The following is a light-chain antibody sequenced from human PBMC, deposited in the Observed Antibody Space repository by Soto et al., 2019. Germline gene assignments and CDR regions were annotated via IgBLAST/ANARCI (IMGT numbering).Light chain of an antibody. Sequence: QSALTQPASVSGSPGQSITISCAGSMRDVGAYNLVSWHQQPPGRVPQLIIYEDRNRSSVISFRFAGKKAGYTASVTSAGLHAEDEAYYCGASVTSISAHVFGGGTKVTVL. J-gene: IGLJ2*01. CDR3: ASVTSISAHV. V-gene: IGLV2-14*01. CDR2: EDR. CDR1: MRDVGAYNL.